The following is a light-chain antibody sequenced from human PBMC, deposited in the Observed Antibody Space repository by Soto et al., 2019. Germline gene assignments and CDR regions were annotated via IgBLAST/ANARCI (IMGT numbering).Light chain of an antibody. CDR3: SSYTRSNTRV. CDR1: SSDVGGYNY. CDR2: EVN. V-gene: IGLV2-14*01. Sequence: QSALTQPASVSGSPGQSITISCTGTSSDVGGYNYVSWYQQHPGKAPKLMIYEVNNRPSGVSNRFSGSKSGNTASLTISGLQAEYEADYFCSSYTRSNTRVFGGGTKLTVL. J-gene: IGLJ3*02.